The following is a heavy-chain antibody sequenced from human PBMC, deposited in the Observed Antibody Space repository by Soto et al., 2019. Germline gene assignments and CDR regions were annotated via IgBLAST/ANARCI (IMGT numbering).Heavy chain of an antibody. CDR1: GFTFGDYA. CDR3: TRECRSVVVPAAENWFEP. CDR2: IRSKAYGGTT. J-gene: IGHJ5*02. Sequence: GGSLRLSCTASGFTFGDYAMSWFRQAPGKGLEWVGFIRSKAYGGTTEYAASVKGRFTISRDDSKSIAYLQMNSLKTEDTAVYYCTRECRSVVVPAAENWFEPWGQGTLVTVSS. D-gene: IGHD2-2*01. V-gene: IGHV3-49*03.